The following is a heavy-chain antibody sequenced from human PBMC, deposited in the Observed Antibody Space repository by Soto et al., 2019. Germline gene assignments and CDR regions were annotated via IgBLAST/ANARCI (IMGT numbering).Heavy chain of an antibody. CDR3: ARERAQDGWTDYSDY. CDR2: IWYDGSNK. D-gene: IGHD6-19*01. J-gene: IGHJ4*02. Sequence: QVQLVESGGGVVQPGRSLRLSCAASGFTFSSYGMHWVRQAPGKGLEWVAVIWYDGSNKYYADSVKGRFTISRDNSKNTLYLQMNSLRAEDTAVYYCARERAQDGWTDYSDYWGQGTLVTVSS. V-gene: IGHV3-33*01. CDR1: GFTFSSYG.